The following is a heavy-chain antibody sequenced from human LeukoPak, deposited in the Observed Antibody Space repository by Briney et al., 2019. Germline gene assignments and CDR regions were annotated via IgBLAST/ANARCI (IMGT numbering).Heavy chain of an antibody. CDR3: ARLVVSSWYHEVLLGRDY. V-gene: IGHV4-30-4*07. J-gene: IGHJ4*02. D-gene: IGHD6-13*01. CDR1: GGSISSGGYS. Sequence: SETLSLTCAVSGGSISSGGYSYNWIRQPPGKGLEWIGYIYNSGSTSYNPSLKSRVTMSVDTSKNQFSLKLNSVTAADTAVYYCARLVVSSWYHEVLLGRDYWGQGTLVTVSS. CDR2: IYNSGST.